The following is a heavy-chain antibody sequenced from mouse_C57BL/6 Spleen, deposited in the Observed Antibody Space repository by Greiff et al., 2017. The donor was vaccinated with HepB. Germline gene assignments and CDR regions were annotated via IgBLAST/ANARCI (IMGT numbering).Heavy chain of an antibody. V-gene: IGHV5-17*01. CDR1: GFTFSDYG. D-gene: IGHD1-1*01. Sequence: DVKLVESGGGLVKPGGSLKLSCAASGFTFSDYGMHWVRQAPEKGLEWVAYISSGSSTIYYADTVKGRFTISRDNAKNTLFLQMTSLRSEDTAMYYCARLGTTVAGAMDYWGQGTSVTVSS. CDR3: ARLGTTVAGAMDY. CDR2: ISSGSSTI. J-gene: IGHJ4*01.